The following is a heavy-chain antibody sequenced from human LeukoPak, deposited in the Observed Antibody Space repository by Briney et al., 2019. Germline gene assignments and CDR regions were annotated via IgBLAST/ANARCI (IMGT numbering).Heavy chain of an antibody. CDR1: GGSISSYY. D-gene: IGHD6-19*01. CDR3: ARDPGYSSGWYSDWYFDL. V-gene: IGHV4-59*01. J-gene: IGHJ2*01. CDR2: IYYSGST. Sequence: SETLSLTCPVSGGSISSYYWSWIRQPPGKGLEWIGYIYYSGSTNYNPSLKSRVTISVDTSKNQFSLKLSSVTAADTAVYYCARDPGYSSGWYSDWYFDLWGRGTLVTVSS.